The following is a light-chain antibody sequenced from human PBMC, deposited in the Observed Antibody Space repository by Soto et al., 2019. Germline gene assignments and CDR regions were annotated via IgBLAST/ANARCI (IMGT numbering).Light chain of an antibody. CDR3: QQRSNWPIT. CDR1: RSVSNY. V-gene: IGKV3-11*01. CDR2: DAS. Sequence: DIVLTQSPATHSLSPGESATLSCRASRSVSNYLAWYQQKPGQAPRLLIYDASSRPTDIPARFSGSGSGTDFTLTISSLEPEDFALYYCQQRSNWPITFGQGTRLAIK. J-gene: IGKJ5*01.